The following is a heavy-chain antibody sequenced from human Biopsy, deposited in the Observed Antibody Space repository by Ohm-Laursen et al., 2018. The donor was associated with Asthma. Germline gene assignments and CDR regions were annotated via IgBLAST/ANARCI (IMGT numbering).Heavy chain of an antibody. CDR3: ARAVDYSHYYGIDV. Sequence: ASVKVSCKTYGYTFNSAGITWVRQAPGQGLEWIGWISVYNGNTKVAQKLQDRVTMITDTSTSTAYMELRSLRSDDTAVYFCARAVDYSHYYGIDVWGQGTTVTVS. V-gene: IGHV1-18*01. J-gene: IGHJ6*02. D-gene: IGHD3-10*01. CDR2: ISVYNGNT. CDR1: GYTFNSAG.